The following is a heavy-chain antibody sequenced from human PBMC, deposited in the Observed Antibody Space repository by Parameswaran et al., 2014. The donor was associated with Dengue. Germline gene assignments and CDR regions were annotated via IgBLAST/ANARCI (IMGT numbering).Heavy chain of an antibody. CDR2: IYPGDSDT. V-gene: IGHV5-51*01. CDR3: ARGNYGRAPPGHNWFDP. J-gene: IGHJ5*02. Sequence: MPGKGLEWMGIIYPGDSDTRYSPSFQGQVTISADKSISTAYLQWSSLKASDTAMYYCARGNYGRAPPGHNWFDPWGQGTLVTVSS. D-gene: IGHD1-7*01.